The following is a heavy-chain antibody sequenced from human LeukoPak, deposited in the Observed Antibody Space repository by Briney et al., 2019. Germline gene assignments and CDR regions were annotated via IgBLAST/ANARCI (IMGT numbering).Heavy chain of an antibody. J-gene: IGHJ1*01. V-gene: IGHV1-8*03. CDR3: ARGRRGYCSGDSCLEYFQH. D-gene: IGHD2-15*01. CDR2: MNPNSGNT. Sequence: ASVKVSFKSSGYTFTSYDINWVRQATGQGLERMGWMNPNSGNTGYAQKFQGRVTITRSTSISTAYMELSSLRCEDTAVYYCARGRRGYCSGDSCLEYFQHWGQGTLVTVSS. CDR1: GYTFTSYD.